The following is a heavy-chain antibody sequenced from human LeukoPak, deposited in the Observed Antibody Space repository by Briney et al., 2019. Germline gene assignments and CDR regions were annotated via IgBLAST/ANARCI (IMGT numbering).Heavy chain of an antibody. Sequence: GGSLRLSCAASGFIFKDYWMIWVRQAPGKGLEWVANIKQDGSEKYYVDSVKGRFTISRDNSKNTLYLQMNSLRAEDTAVYYCARDFDYWGQGTLVTVSS. CDR2: IKQDGSEK. J-gene: IGHJ4*02. CDR1: GFIFKDYW. CDR3: ARDFDY. V-gene: IGHV3-7*01.